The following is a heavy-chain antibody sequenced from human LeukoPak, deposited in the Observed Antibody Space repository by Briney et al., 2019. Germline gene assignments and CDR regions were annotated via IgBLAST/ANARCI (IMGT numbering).Heavy chain of an antibody. CDR2: ISYDGSNK. CDR3: ARARSGWYLGQFDY. V-gene: IGHV3-30*04. Sequence: PGRSLRLSCVVSGFTFSSYDMHRVREAPGKGLEWVAVISYDGSNKYYADSVKGRSTISRDNSKNSLFLKMSSLRAEDTAVYYCARARSGWYLGQFDYWGQGTLVTVSS. CDR1: GFTFSSYD. J-gene: IGHJ4*02. D-gene: IGHD6-19*01.